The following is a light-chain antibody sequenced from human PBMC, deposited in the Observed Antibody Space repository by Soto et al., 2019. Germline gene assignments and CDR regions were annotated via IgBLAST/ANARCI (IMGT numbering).Light chain of an antibody. Sequence: EIVLTQSPDTLSLSPGERAALSCRASQNVRDSFLAWYQQKPGQSPRLLIYAATSRATCVPERFSGSGSETDFTLTISSLEPEDFAVYYCQQRNNWPLTFGQGTRLEIK. CDR3: QQRNNWPLT. V-gene: IGKV3D-20*02. CDR1: QNVRDSF. J-gene: IGKJ5*01. CDR2: AAT.